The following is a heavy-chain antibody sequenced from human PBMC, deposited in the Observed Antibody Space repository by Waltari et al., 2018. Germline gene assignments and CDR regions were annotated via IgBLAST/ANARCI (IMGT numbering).Heavy chain of an antibody. CDR1: GFTYSRCW. V-gene: IGHV3-7*04. CDR3: ARADYGGSADYDY. CDR2: INEDGSEK. J-gene: IGHJ4*02. Sequence: EVQLVESGGTLVQPGGSLRLSGAPSGFTYSRCWMTLVRQAPGKGLEWLANINEDGSEKFYVDSVTGRFSISRDNAKNSLYLQMNTLTVEDTAVYYCARADYGGSADYDYWGQGTLVTVSS. D-gene: IGHD4-17*01.